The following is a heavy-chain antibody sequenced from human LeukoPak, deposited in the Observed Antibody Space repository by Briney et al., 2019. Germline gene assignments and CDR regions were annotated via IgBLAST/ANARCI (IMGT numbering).Heavy chain of an antibody. Sequence: PGGSLRLSCAASGFTFSRYSMNWVRQAPGKGLEWVSSIRSRSSYIYNADSVKGRFTISRDNAKNSLYLQMNSLRAEDTAVYYCTRDRDDDSSGSIDDAFDIWGQGTMVTVSS. J-gene: IGHJ3*02. D-gene: IGHD3-22*01. V-gene: IGHV3-21*01. CDR2: IRSRSSYI. CDR3: TRDRDDDSSGSIDDAFDI. CDR1: GFTFSRYS.